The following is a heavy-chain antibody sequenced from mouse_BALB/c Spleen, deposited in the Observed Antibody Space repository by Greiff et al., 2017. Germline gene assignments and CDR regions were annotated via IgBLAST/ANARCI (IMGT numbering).Heavy chain of an antibody. Sequence: EVMLVESGGGLVKPGGSLKLSCAASGFTFSSYAMSWVRQTPEKRLEWVATISSGGSYTYYPDSVKGRFTISRDNAKNTLYLQMSSLRSEDTAMYYCARAYDYDVYWYFDVWGAGTTVTVSS. CDR2: ISSGGSYT. V-gene: IGHV5-9-1*01. D-gene: IGHD2-4*01. CDR3: ARAYDYDVYWYFDV. J-gene: IGHJ1*01. CDR1: GFTFSSYA.